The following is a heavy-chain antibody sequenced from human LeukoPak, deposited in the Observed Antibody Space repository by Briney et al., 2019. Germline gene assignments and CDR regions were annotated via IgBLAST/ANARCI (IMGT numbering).Heavy chain of an antibody. J-gene: IGHJ4*02. CDR3: ARALRSGSYREFDY. V-gene: IGHV1-2*02. D-gene: IGHD1-26*01. Sequence: ASVKVSCKASGYTFTGYYIHWVRQAPGQGLEWMGWINPNSGGTNYAQKFQGRVTKTRDTSISTAYMELSRLRSDDAAMYYCARALRSGSYREFDYWGQGTLVTVSP. CDR1: GYTFTGYY. CDR2: INPNSGGT.